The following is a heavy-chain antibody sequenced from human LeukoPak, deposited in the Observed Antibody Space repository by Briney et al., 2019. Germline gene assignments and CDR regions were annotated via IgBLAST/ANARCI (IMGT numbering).Heavy chain of an antibody. J-gene: IGHJ4*02. V-gene: IGHV3-21*01. Sequence: PGGSLRLSCAASGFTFSSYSMNWVRQAPGKGLEWVSSISSSSSYIYYADSVKGRFTISRDNAKNSLYLQMNSLRAEDTAVYYCARAPPAESNSGSPLWDYWGQGTLVTVSS. CDR2: ISSSSSYI. CDR3: ARAPPAESNSGSPLWDY. D-gene: IGHD1-26*01. CDR1: GFTFSSYS.